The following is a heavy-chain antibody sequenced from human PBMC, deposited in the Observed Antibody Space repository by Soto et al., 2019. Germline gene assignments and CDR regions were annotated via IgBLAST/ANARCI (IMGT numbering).Heavy chain of an antibody. J-gene: IGHJ4*02. CDR2: ISGSGGST. CDR3: AKGGSSWYDPYYFDS. Sequence: GGSLRLSCAASGFTFSSYAMSWVRQAPGKGLEWVSAISGSGGSTYYADSVKGRFTISRDNSKNTLYLQMNSLRAEDTAVYYCAKGGSSWYDPYYFDSWGKGTLVPVSS. D-gene: IGHD6-13*01. V-gene: IGHV3-23*01. CDR1: GFTFSSYA.